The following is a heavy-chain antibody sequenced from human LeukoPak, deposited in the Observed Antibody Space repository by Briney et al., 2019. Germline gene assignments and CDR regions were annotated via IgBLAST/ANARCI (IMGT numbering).Heavy chain of an antibody. J-gene: IGHJ4*02. V-gene: IGHV1-3*03. CDR1: GYSFTNYD. D-gene: IGHD2-2*02. Sequence: ASVKVSCKASGYSFTNYDIHWGRQAPGQRLEWMGCINPHNGNTKYSQEFQGRVTITRDTSATTAYMELSSLRSEDMAVYYCTLYNYWGQGTLVTVSS. CDR3: TLYNY. CDR2: INPHNGNT.